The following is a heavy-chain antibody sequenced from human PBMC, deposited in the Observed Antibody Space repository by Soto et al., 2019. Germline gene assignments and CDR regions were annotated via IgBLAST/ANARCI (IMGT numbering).Heavy chain of an antibody. CDR2: IIPILEVA. CDR3: ARDSPLGSVFRGYDAIDY. CDR1: GGTFSNST. Sequence: QVQLVQSGAEVKKPGYSVKVSCQASGGTFSNSTFTWVRQAPGQGLEWMGRIIPILEVANYAQEFQGRVTITADKSTSTAYMELSSLKSEYPAVYYCARDSPLGSVFRGYDAIDYLGQGTLGTVSS. J-gene: IGHJ4*02. V-gene: IGHV1-69*08. D-gene: IGHD5-12*01.